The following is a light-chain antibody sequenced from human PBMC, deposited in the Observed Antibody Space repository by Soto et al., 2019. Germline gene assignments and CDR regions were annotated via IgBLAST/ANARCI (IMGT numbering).Light chain of an antibody. V-gene: IGKV1-5*03. CDR3: QQYNSFPYT. CDR1: QSISSW. CDR2: KAS. Sequence: DIQMTQSPSTLSASVGDRVTITCRASQSISSWLAWYQQKPGKAPKLLIYKASSLQNRVPSRFSGSGSGTEFSLTISSLQPDDFATYYCQQYNSFPYTFGQGTKLEIK. J-gene: IGKJ2*01.